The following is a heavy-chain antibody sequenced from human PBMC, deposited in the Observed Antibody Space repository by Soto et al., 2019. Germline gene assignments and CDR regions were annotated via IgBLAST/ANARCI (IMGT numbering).Heavy chain of an antibody. V-gene: IGHV3-21*01. D-gene: IGHD3-22*01. CDR2: IGSRTSDI. Sequence: GGSLRLSCAASGFTLSRHTMNWVRQAPGKGLEWVSFIGSRTSDIYYADSVKGRFTISRDNAKNSLYLDLTRLRAEDTAVYYCAREKYYYDSSGYYCHWGQGTLVTVSS. CDR1: GFTLSRHT. J-gene: IGHJ4*02. CDR3: AREKYYYDSSGYYCH.